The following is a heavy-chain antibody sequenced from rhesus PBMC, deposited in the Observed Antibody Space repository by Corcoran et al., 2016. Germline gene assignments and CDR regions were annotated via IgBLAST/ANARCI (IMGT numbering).Heavy chain of an antibody. J-gene: IGHJ4*01. D-gene: IGHD6-25*01. Sequence: QLQLQESGPGLVKPSETLSVTCVVSGGSISSSYWSWIHQAPGRGLEWIEYIYGSGSSTNYNPSLKSRVTLSVDTSKNQLSLKLSSVTAADTAVYYCASEGAAAPFDYWGQGVLVTVSS. CDR3: ASEGAAAPFDY. CDR1: GGSISSSY. V-gene: IGHV4-169*02. CDR2: IYGSGSST.